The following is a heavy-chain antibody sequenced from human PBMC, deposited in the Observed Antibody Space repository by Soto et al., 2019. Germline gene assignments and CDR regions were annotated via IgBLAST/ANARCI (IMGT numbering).Heavy chain of an antibody. Sequence: QVHLVESGGGVVQPGKSLRLSCAASGFTFDNYGMLWVRQAPGKGLEWVALISYDDSYRYYTNSVRGRFTISRDNSKNMVFLHMNSLQGDDTAVYSCAGGDYGDSIYFWGQGTLVTVSS. D-gene: IGHD4-17*01. V-gene: IGHV3-33*01. CDR3: AGGDYGDSIYF. J-gene: IGHJ4*02. CDR1: GFTFDNYG. CDR2: ISYDDSYR.